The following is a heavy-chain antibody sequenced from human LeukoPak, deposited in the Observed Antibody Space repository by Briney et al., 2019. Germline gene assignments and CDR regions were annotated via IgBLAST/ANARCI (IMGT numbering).Heavy chain of an antibody. CDR2: IHYSGTT. CDR1: GDSITSNDFY. V-gene: IGHV4-39*07. Sequence: SETLSLTCTVSGDSITSNDFYWGWIRQAPGKGLEWIGSIHYSGTTYYNPSLKSRVTISVDTSKRHFSLKLSSVTAADTAVYYCARDSLGSGFDPWGQGTLVTVSS. CDR3: ARDSLGSGFDP. D-gene: IGHD2-15*01. J-gene: IGHJ5*02.